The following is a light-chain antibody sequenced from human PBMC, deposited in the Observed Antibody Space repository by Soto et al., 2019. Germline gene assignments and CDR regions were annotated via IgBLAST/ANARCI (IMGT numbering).Light chain of an antibody. CDR1: ESVSRN. Sequence: EVVMTQSPATLSVSPGEIATLSCRASESVSRNLAWYQQKPGQAPRLLIYDASTRATGIPDRFSGGGSGTEFTLTISSLQSEDFVVYYCQQYNSWPPITLGQGTRLEIK. V-gene: IGKV3-15*01. J-gene: IGKJ5*01. CDR3: QQYNSWPPIT. CDR2: DAS.